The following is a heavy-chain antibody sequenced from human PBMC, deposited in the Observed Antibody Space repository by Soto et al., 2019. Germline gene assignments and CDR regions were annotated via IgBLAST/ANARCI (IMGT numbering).Heavy chain of an antibody. CDR2: ISSSGSTI. CDR1: GFTFSDYY. CDR3: ARSSVRGGALDYYYGMDV. Sequence: GGSLRLSCAASGFTFSDYYMSWIRQAPGKGLEWVSYISSSGSTIYYADSVKGRFTISRDNAKNSLYLQMNSLRAEDTAVYYCARSSVRGGALDYYYGMDVWGQGTTVTVSS. J-gene: IGHJ6*02. D-gene: IGHD2-15*01. V-gene: IGHV3-11*01.